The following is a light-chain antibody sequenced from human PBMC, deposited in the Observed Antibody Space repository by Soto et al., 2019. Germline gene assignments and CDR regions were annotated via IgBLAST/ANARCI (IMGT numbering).Light chain of an antibody. CDR3: QQYGSSPPKT. J-gene: IGKJ1*01. Sequence: EIVMTQSPATLSVSPGEGATLSCRASQSVSSKLAWYQQKPGQAPRLLIYGASSRATGIPDRFSGSGSGTDFTLTISRLEPEDFAVYYCQQYGSSPPKTFGQGTKVDIK. CDR1: QSVSSK. V-gene: IGKV3-20*01. CDR2: GAS.